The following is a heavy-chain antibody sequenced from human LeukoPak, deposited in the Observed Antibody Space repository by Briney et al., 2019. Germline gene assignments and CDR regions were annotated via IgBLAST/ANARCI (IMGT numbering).Heavy chain of an antibody. Sequence: PGGSLRLSCAASGFTFSSYAMHWVRQAPGKGLEWVAVISYDGSNKYYADSVKGRFTISRDNSKNTLYLQMNSLRAEDTAVYYCARGWIAAADVSPLSIWGQGTMVTVSS. V-gene: IGHV3-30-3*01. D-gene: IGHD6-13*01. CDR1: GFTFSSYA. CDR3: ARGWIAAADVSPLSI. J-gene: IGHJ3*02. CDR2: ISYDGSNK.